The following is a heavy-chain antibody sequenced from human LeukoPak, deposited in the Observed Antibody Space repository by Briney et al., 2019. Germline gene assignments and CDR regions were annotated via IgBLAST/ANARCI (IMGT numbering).Heavy chain of an antibody. CDR3: ATGIAAAGTDAFDI. D-gene: IGHD6-13*01. V-gene: IGHV3-21*01. CDR1: GFTFSSYS. Sequence: GGSLRLSCAASGFTFSSYSMNWVRQPPAKGLEWVSSSNSSSSYIYYADSVKGRFTISRDNATNSLYLQMNSLRAEDTAVYYCATGIAAAGTDAFDIWGQGTMVTVSS. CDR2: SNSSSSYI. J-gene: IGHJ3*02.